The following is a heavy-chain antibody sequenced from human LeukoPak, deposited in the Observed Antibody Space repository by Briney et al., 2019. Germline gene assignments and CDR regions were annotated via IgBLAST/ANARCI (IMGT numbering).Heavy chain of an antibody. CDR1: GFTFRTYW. D-gene: IGHD1-26*01. CDR2: INNDGNSR. V-gene: IGHV3-74*01. CDR3: TREVYGSSYFDY. Sequence: GGCLRLSCAASGFTFRTYWMHWVRQAPGKGLVWVSRINNDGNSRTYVDSVKGRFTISRDNAKNTLYLQMNSLRAEDTAVYYCTREVYGSSYFDYWGQGALVTVSS. J-gene: IGHJ4*02.